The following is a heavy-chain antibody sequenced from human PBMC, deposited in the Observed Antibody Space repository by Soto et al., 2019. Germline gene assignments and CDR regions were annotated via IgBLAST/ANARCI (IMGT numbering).Heavy chain of an antibody. J-gene: IGHJ4*02. CDR1: GYDYSCLH. V-gene: IGHV1-8*01. Sequence: WNGVGYDYSCLHMDWLRQTAGQGLEWMGWMQLSTGRTGYAQKFQGRVTMTRDTSINTAYMELTTLTSDDTAFYYCARGVSAVVAYRGQGTLVTVSS. D-gene: IGHD2-15*01. CDR2: MQLSTGRT. CDR3: ARGVSAVVAY.